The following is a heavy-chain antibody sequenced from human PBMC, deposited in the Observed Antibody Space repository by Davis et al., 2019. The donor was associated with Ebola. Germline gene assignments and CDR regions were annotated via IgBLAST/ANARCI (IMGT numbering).Heavy chain of an antibody. V-gene: IGHV4-59*08. CDR2: TYYTGST. D-gene: IGHD2/OR15-2a*01. Sequence: SETLSLTCTVSGGSVSNYYWSWIRQPPGKGLEWIGYTYYTGSTNYNPSLKSRVTISVDTSEKQFSLKLRSVTAADTAIYYCARHRSTFNSFDIWGQGTMVVVS. J-gene: IGHJ3*02. CDR3: ARHRSTFNSFDI. CDR1: GGSVSNYY.